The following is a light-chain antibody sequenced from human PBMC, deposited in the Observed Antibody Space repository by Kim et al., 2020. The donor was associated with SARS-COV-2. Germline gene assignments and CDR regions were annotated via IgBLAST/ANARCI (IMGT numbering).Light chain of an antibody. CDR2: DAS. Sequence: DIQMTQSPSSLSASVGDRVTITCQASQDIKHYLNWYQQEPGKAPKLLIYDASNLETGVPSRFSGSGSGTDFTFTISSLQPEDIATYYCQQYDSLPVTFGGGTKVDIK. V-gene: IGKV1-33*01. J-gene: IGKJ4*01. CDR3: QQYDSLPVT. CDR1: QDIKHY.